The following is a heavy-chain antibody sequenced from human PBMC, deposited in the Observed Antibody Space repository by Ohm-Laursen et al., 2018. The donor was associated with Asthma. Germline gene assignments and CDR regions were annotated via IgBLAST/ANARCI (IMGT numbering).Heavy chain of an antibody. Sequence: SLRLSCAASGFSFSNFGMFWVRQAPGKGLEWVAFISYVGSTKYYADSVQGRFTISRDNSKDTLYPQMNSLRADDTAVYYCAKDWGVPHYAFDIWGQGSLVTVSS. CDR3: AKDWGVPHYAFDI. J-gene: IGHJ3*02. CDR2: ISYVGSTK. CDR1: GFSFSNFG. D-gene: IGHD3-16*01. V-gene: IGHV3-30*18.